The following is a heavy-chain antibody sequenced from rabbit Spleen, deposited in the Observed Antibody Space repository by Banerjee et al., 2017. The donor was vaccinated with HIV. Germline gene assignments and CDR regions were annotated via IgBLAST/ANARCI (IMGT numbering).Heavy chain of an antibody. J-gene: IGHJ4*01. CDR1: GFDLSNYD. CDR3: VRDQAGDGDYGPYYLNL. Sequence: QEQLEESGGGLVKPGASPTLTCKASGFDLSNYDMCWVRQTPGKGLEWIACINVATGKPVYATWGNGRFSISRENAQNTVFLQLSSLTAADTATYFCVRDQAGDGDYGPYYLNLWGPGTLVTVS. V-gene: IGHV1S47*01. CDR2: INVATGKP. D-gene: IGHD2-1*01.